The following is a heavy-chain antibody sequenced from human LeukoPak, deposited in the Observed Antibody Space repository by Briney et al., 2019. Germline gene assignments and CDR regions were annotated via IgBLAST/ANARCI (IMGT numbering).Heavy chain of an antibody. D-gene: IGHD3-10*01. J-gene: IGHJ4*02. CDR1: GYTFTSYY. CDR3: ARDLSSVYGSGSRGSGWYYFDY. Sequence: GASVKVSCKASGYTFTSYYMHWVRQAPGQGLEWMGIIDPSGGSTSYAQKFQGRVTMTRDTSTSTVYMELSSLRSEDTAVYYCARDLSSVYGSGSRGSGWYYFDYWGQGTLVTVSS. V-gene: IGHV1-46*01. CDR2: IDPSGGST.